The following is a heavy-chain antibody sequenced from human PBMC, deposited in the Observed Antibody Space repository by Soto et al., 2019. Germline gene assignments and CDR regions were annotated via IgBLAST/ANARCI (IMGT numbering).Heavy chain of an antibody. CDR1: GGTFSSYT. D-gene: IGHD6-13*01. Sequence: QVQLVQSGAEVKKPGSSVKVSCKASGGTFSSYTISWVRQAPGQGLEWMGRIIPILGIANYAQKFQGRVTXLGDKSTSTAYMELSSLRSEDTAVYSCASAVKAFDIWGQGTMVTVSS. V-gene: IGHV1-69*02. CDR3: ASAVKAFDI. J-gene: IGHJ3*02. CDR2: IIPILGIA.